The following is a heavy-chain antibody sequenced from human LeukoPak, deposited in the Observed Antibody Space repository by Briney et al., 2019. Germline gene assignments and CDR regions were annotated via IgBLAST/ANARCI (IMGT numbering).Heavy chain of an antibody. CDR2: IAYDGHTK. Sequence: GGSLRLSCAASGFTFSSYAMDWVRQAPGKGLEWVAVIAYDGHTKYYADSVKGRFTISRDNSKDTLYLQMNSLRPEDTAVYYCARDDSLVDTAMVTKDAFDIWGQGTMVSVSS. CDR3: ARDDSLVDTAMVTKDAFDI. V-gene: IGHV3-30-3*01. D-gene: IGHD5-18*01. CDR1: GFTFSSYA. J-gene: IGHJ3*02.